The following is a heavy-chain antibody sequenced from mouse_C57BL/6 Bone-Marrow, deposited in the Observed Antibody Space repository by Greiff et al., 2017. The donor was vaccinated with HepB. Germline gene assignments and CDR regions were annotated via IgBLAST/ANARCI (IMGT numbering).Heavy chain of an antibody. J-gene: IGHJ2*01. CDR3: ARITTVVATEGDY. CDR2: INPSNGGT. D-gene: IGHD1-1*01. Sequence: VQLQQPGTELVKPGASVKLSCKASGYTLTSYWMHWVKKRPGQGLEWIGNINPSNGGTNYNEKLKSKATLTVDKSSSTAYMQLSSLTSEDSAVYYCARITTVVATEGDYWGQGTTLTVSS. CDR1: GYTLTSYW. V-gene: IGHV1-53*01.